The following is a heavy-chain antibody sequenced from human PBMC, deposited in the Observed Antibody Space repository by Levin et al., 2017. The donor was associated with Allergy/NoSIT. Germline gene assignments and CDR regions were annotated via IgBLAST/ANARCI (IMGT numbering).Heavy chain of an antibody. CDR2: INPDATQK. CDR3: ASMEAGAFDY. D-gene: IGHD3-10*01. J-gene: IGHJ4*02. CDR1: GLPYINYW. Sequence: GESLKISCAASGLPYINYWMGWARQAPGQGLEWVANINPDATQKYYVDSVKGRFTISRDNAKNLLYLQMGSLRAEDTAIYYCASMEAGAFDYWGQGALLTVSP. V-gene: IGHV3-7*01.